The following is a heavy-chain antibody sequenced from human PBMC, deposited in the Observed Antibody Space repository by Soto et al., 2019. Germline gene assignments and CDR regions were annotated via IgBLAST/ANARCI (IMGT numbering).Heavy chain of an antibody. CDR3: ARDGGAAAGAFDI. Sequence: LCGGSISSGGYYWSWIRQHPGKGLEWIGYIYYSGSTYYNPSLKSRVTISVDTSKNQFSLKLSSVTAADTAVYYCARDGGAAAGAFDIWGQGTMVTVSS. CDR1: GGSISSGGYY. CDR2: IYYSGST. J-gene: IGHJ3*02. V-gene: IGHV4-31*02. D-gene: IGHD6-13*01.